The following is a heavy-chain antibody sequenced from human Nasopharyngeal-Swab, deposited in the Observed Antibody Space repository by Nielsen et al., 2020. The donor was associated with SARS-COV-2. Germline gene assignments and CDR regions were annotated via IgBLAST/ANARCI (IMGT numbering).Heavy chain of an antibody. V-gene: IGHV3-21*01. CDR2: ISSSSSYI. Sequence: GASLQISCAASGFTFSSYSMNWVRQAPGKGLEWVSSISSSSSYIYYADSVKGRFTISRDNAKNSLYLQMNSLRAEDTAVYYCARAYSSGWTWFDYWGQGTLVTVSS. D-gene: IGHD6-19*01. CDR1: GFTFSSYS. J-gene: IGHJ4*02. CDR3: ARAYSSGWTWFDY.